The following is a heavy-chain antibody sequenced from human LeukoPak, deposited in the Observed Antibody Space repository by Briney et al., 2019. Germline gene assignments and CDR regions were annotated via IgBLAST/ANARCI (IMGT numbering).Heavy chain of an antibody. V-gene: IGHV4-39*01. CDR1: GGSISSSSSY. CDR2: IYYSGSS. J-gene: IGHJ4*02. CDR3: ARHRSGWLQSSFDY. Sequence: SETLSLTCSVSGGSISSSSSYWGWIRQPPGKGLEWIGSIYYSGSSFDNPALKSRVTRSVDTSKNQFSLKLSSVTAADTAVYYCARHRSGWLQSSFDYWGQGTLVTVSS. D-gene: IGHD5-24*01.